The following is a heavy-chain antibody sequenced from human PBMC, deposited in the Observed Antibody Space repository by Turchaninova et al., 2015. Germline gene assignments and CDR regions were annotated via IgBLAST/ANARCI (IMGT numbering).Heavy chain of an antibody. D-gene: IGHD3-16*01. Sequence: QVQLQESGPGLVKPLATLSLTCTVSGDPISSDYWSWIRQPPGKGLEWIGYIYYSGSTNYNPSLKSRVTISVDTSKNQFSLKLSSVTAADTAVYYCARVDSRVEFGRGNEYYYYGMDVWGQGTTVTVSS. CDR2: IYYSGST. V-gene: IGHV4-59*01. CDR1: GDPISSDY. J-gene: IGHJ6*02. CDR3: ARVDSRVEFGRGNEYYYYGMDV.